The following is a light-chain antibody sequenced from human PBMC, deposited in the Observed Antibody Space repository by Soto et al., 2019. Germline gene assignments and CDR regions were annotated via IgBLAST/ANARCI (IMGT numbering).Light chain of an antibody. CDR3: QQSYSNPRT. CDR2: GAS. J-gene: IGKJ1*01. V-gene: IGKV1-39*01. Sequence: DIQMTQSPSSLSASVGDRVTITCRASQSISSYLYWYQQKPGKAPKLLIYGASSLHSGVPSRFGGSGSGTDFTLTISSLQPEDFATYFCQQSYSNPRTFGQGTKVDI. CDR1: QSISSY.